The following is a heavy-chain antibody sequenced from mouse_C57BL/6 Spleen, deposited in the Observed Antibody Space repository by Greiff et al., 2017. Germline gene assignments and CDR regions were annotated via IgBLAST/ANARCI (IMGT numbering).Heavy chain of an antibody. CDR3: ARRDYFDY. CDR2: IHPNSGST. CDR1: GYTFTSYW. V-gene: IGHV1-64*01. J-gene: IGHJ2*01. Sequence: QVQLQQPGAVLVMPGASVKLSCKASGYTFTSYWMHWVKQRPGQGLEWIGMIHPNSGSTNYNEKFKSKATLTVDKASSTAYMQLSSLTSEDSAVYYCARRDYFDYWGQGTTLTVSS.